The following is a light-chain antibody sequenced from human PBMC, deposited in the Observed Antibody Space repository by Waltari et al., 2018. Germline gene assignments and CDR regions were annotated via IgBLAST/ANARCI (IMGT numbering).Light chain of an antibody. V-gene: IGKV1-33*01. J-gene: IGKJ2*01. CDR3: QHYHNLPYT. CDR2: DAS. CDR1: RDITTS. Sequence: DIQMTQSPSSLSAAVGDRVTITCQATRDITTSLSGFQQRPGKAAQLLIYDASTLQPGVPSRFSGSGSGTTFSFTITSLQPEDSATYYCQHYHNLPYTVGRGTKLQIK.